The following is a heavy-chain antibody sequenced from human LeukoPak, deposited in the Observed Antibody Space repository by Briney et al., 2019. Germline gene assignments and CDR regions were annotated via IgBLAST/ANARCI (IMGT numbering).Heavy chain of an antibody. D-gene: IGHD3-22*01. CDR3: ARLDYYDSSGYYLAAFDI. CDR1: GGXISSYY. Sequence: SETLSLTCSVSGGXISSYYCSWIRQPPGKGLEWIGYIYYSGSTNYNPSLKSRVTISVDTSKNQFSLKLSSVTAADTAVYYCARLDYYDSSGYYLAAFDIWGQGTMVTVSS. J-gene: IGHJ3*02. V-gene: IGHV4-59*08. CDR2: IYYSGST.